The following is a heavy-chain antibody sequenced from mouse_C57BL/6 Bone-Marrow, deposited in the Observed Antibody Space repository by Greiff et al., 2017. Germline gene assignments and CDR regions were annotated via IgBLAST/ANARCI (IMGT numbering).Heavy chain of an antibody. J-gene: IGHJ4*01. CDR1: GFTFSSYA. CDR3: ARGDYYGSTYYSMDY. Sequence: EVKVEESGGGLVKPGGSLKLSCAASGFTFSSYAMSWVRQTPEKRLEWVATISDGGSYTYYPDNVKGRFTISRDNAKNNLYLQMSHLKSEDTAMYYWARGDYYGSTYYSMDYWGQGTSVTVSS. D-gene: IGHD1-1*01. V-gene: IGHV5-4*03. CDR2: ISDGGSYT.